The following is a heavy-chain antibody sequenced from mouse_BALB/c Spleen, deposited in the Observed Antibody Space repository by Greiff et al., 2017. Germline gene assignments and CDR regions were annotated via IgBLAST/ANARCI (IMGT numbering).Heavy chain of an antibody. CDR3: ARWDPMITTGDYFDY. CDR2: IYPYNGGT. V-gene: IGHV1S29*02. CDR1: GYTFTDYN. J-gene: IGHJ2*01. Sequence: EVQLQESGPELVKPGASVKISCKASGYTFTDYNMHWVKQSHGKSLEWIGYIYPYNGGTGYNQKFKSKATLTVDNSSSTAYMELRSLTSEDSAVYYCARWDPMITTGDYFDYWGQGTTLTVSS. D-gene: IGHD2-4*01.